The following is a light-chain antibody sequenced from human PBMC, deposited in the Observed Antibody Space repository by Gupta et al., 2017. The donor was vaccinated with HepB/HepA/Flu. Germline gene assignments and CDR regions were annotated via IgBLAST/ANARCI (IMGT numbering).Light chain of an antibody. V-gene: IGKV4-1*01. J-gene: IGKJ1*01. CDR2: GAS. Sequence: DIVMTQSPDSLAVSLGERATINCKSSQSVLHSSNNKNYLAWYQQKPRQPPKLLIYGASTRESGVPDSFSGSGSGTDFTLTISSRQAEDVAVYYCQQEDSSPRTFGQGTKVEIK. CDR3: QQEDSSPRT. CDR1: QSVLHSSNNKNY.